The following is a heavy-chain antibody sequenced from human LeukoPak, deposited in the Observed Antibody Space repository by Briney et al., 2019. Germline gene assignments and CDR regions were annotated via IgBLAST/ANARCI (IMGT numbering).Heavy chain of an antibody. V-gene: IGHV3-30*02. Sequence: GGSLRLSCAASGFTFSSYGMHWVRQAPGKGLEWVAFIRYDGSNKYYADSVKGRFTISRDNSKNTLYLQMNSLRAEDTAVYYCAKDHRKGYAASFDYWGQGTLVTVSS. CDR1: GFTFSSYG. D-gene: IGHD5-18*01. J-gene: IGHJ4*02. CDR2: IRYDGSNK. CDR3: AKDHRKGYAASFDY.